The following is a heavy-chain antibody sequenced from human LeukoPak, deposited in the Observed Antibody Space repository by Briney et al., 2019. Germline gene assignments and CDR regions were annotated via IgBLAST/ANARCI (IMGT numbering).Heavy chain of an antibody. D-gene: IGHD4-17*01. V-gene: IGHV3-23*01. CDR3: AKVAPLGDGDYWYFDL. CDR2: ISASGGRT. J-gene: IGHJ2*01. Sequence: QSGGSLRLSCAASGFIFSNYCMSWVRQAPGKGLEWVSAISASGGRTNYADSVKGRFTISRDNSKNTLYLQMNSLRAEDTAIYYCAKVAPLGDGDYWYFDLWGRGTLVTVSS. CDR1: GFIFSNYC.